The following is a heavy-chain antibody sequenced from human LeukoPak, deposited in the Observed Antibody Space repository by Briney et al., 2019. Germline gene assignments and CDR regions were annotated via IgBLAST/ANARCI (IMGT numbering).Heavy chain of an antibody. CDR1: GYTFTGYY. CDR2: SNANSGGT. Sequence: GASVKVSCKASGYTFTGYYMHWVRQAPGQGLEWMGRSNANSGGTNYAQKFQGRVTMTRYTSISTAYMELSRLRSDDTAVYYCAREDITIFGVVIIRTNYFDYWGQGTLVTVSS. J-gene: IGHJ4*02. CDR3: AREDITIFGVVIIRTNYFDY. D-gene: IGHD3-3*01. V-gene: IGHV1-2*06.